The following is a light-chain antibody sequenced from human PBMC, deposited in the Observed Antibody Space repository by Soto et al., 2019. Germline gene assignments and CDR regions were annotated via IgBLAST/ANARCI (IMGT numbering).Light chain of an antibody. Sequence: DIQMTQSPSTLSASVGDRVTVTCRASQSISRWLAWYQQKPGKAPKVLIWDASSLQRGVPSRFSGSGSGTEFTLTISSLQPDDFATYYCQQYNGYSTWTFGQGTKVDIK. J-gene: IGKJ1*01. V-gene: IGKV1-5*01. CDR2: DAS. CDR3: QQYNGYSTWT. CDR1: QSISRW.